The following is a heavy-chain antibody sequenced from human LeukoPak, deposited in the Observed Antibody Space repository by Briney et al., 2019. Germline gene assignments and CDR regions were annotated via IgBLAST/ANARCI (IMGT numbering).Heavy chain of an antibody. D-gene: IGHD4-17*01. J-gene: IGHJ3*02. CDR3: TTDSAYGDYHAFDI. V-gene: IGHV3-15*01. CDR1: GFTFSSYA. Sequence: PGGSLRLSCAASGFTFSSYAMSWVRQAPGKGLEWVGRIKSKTDGGTTDYAAPVKGRFTISRDDSKNTLYLQMNSLKTEDTAVYYCTTDSAYGDYHAFDIWGQGTMVTVSS. CDR2: IKSKTDGGTT.